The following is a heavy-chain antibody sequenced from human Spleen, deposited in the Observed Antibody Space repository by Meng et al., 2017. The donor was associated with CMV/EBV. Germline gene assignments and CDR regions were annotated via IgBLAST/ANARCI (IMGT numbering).Heavy chain of an antibody. CDR3: ARVRDMAAVSGAQYFDL. CDR1: YRFGIYG. V-gene: IGHV1-18*01. CDR2: ISDQNGKT. D-gene: IGHD6-13*01. J-gene: IGHJ2*01. Sequence: YRFGIYGINWLRQAPGQGPEWMGWISDQNGKTKYAQRLQGRVTMTTDTSTSTAYVELRSLGSDDTAVYYCARVRDMAAVSGAQYFDLWGRGTLVTVSS.